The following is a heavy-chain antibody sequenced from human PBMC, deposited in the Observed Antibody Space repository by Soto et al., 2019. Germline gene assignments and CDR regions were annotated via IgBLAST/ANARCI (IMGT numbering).Heavy chain of an antibody. CDR3: ARDPRPGTPGAFDI. V-gene: IGHV3-11*01. D-gene: IGHD3-10*01. CDR1: GFTFSDYY. CDR2: ISTTI. J-gene: IGHJ3*02. Sequence: PGGSLRLSCAASGFTFSDYYMSWIRQAPGKGLEWVSYISTTIYYADSVKGRFTISRDNAKNSLYLQMNSLRAEDTAVYYCARDPRPGTPGAFDIWGQGTMVTVSS.